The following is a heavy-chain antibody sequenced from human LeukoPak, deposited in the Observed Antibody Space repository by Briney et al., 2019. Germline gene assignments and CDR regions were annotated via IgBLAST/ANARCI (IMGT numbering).Heavy chain of an antibody. Sequence: ASVKVSCKASGGTFSSYAISWVRQAPGQGLEWMGGIIPTFGTANYAQKFQGRVTITADESTSTAYMELSSLRSEDTAVYYCARDYHGSGSLTAFDYWGQGTLVTISS. D-gene: IGHD3-10*01. J-gene: IGHJ4*02. V-gene: IGHV1-69*01. CDR3: ARDYHGSGSLTAFDY. CDR2: IIPTFGTA. CDR1: GGTFSSYA.